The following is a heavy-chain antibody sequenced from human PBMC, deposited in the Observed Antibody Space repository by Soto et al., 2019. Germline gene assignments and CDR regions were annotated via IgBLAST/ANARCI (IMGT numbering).Heavy chain of an antibody. CDR2: INPNSGGT. CDR1: GYTFTVYY. Sequence: ASVKVSCKASGYTFTVYYMHCVLQSPGQGLEWMGWINPNSGGTNYAQKFQGRVTISRDNAKNSLYLQMNSLRAEDTAVYYCARVPVGATSCVDYWGQGTLVTVSS. J-gene: IGHJ4*02. CDR3: ARVPVGATSCVDY. V-gene: IGHV1-2*02. D-gene: IGHD1-26*01.